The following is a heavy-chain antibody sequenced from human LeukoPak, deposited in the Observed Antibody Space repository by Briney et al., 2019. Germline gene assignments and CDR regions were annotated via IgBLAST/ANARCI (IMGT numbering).Heavy chain of an antibody. CDR1: GGTFSSYA. D-gene: IGHD6-13*01. Sequence: SVKVSCKASGGTFSSYAISWVRQAPGQGLEWMGRIIPILGIANYAQKFQGGVTITADKSTSTAYMELSSLRSEDTAVYYCATCLPAAGIGYYYYYYMDVWGKGTTITVSS. CDR2: IIPILGIA. V-gene: IGHV1-69*04. CDR3: ATCLPAAGIGYYYYYYMDV. J-gene: IGHJ6*03.